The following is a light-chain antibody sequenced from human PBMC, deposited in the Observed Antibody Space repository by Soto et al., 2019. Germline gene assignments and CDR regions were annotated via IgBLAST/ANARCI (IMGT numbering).Light chain of an antibody. CDR2: DAS. CDR1: QSISSW. Sequence: DIQMTQSPSTLSASVGDRVTITCRASQSISSWLAWYQQKPGKAPKLLIYDASSLESGVPSRFSGSGSGTEFTLTISSLQPEDVATYYCQKYNSAWTFGQGTKVDIK. J-gene: IGKJ1*01. V-gene: IGKV1-5*01. CDR3: QKYNSAWT.